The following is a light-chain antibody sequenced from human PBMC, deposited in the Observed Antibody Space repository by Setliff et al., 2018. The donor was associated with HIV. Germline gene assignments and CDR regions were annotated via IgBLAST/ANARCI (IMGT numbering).Light chain of an antibody. V-gene: IGLV2-18*02. J-gene: IGLJ1*01. CDR2: EVS. CDR3: SSYTSSSTYV. Sequence: QSVLTQPPSVSGSPGQSVTISCTGTSSDVGSYNHVSWYQQPPGTVPKLMIYEVSNRPSGVPDRFSGSKSGNTASLTISGLQADDEADYYCSSYTSSSTYVFGTGTKVTVL. CDR1: SSDVGSYNH.